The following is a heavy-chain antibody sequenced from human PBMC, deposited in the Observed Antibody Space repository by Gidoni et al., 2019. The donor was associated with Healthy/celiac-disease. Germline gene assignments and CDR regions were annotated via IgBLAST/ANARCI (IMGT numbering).Heavy chain of an antibody. J-gene: IGHJ4*02. CDR2: INPNSGGT. V-gene: IGHV1-2*06. CDR1: GYTFPGYY. CDR3: ARDGLPPHNYGSGSYGVLGN. D-gene: IGHD3-10*01. Sequence: QVQLVQPGAEVKKPGASVKVSCTASGYTFPGYYMHWVRQAPGQGLEWMGRINPNSGGTNYAQKCQGRVTMTRDTSISTAYMELSRLRSDDTAVYYCARDGLPPHNYGSGSYGVLGNWGQGTLVTVSS.